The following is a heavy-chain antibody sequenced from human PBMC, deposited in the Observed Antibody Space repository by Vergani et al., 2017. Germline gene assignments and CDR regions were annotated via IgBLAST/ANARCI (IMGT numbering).Heavy chain of an antibody. J-gene: IGHJ4*02. Sequence: EVQLLESGGGLVQPGGSLRLSCAASGFTFSSYAMSWVRQAPGKGLEWVSAISGSGCSTYYADSVKGRFTIPRDNSKNTLYLQMNSLRAEDTAVYYCAKDRYCSSTSCLMYFDYWGQGTLVTVSS. CDR2: ISGSGCST. D-gene: IGHD2-2*01. CDR1: GFTFSSYA. V-gene: IGHV3-23*01. CDR3: AKDRYCSSTSCLMYFDY.